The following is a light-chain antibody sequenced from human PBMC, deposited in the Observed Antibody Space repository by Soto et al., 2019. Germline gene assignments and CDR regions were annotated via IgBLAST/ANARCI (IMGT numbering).Light chain of an antibody. CDR2: EAS. J-gene: IGKJ4*01. CDR3: QQYDDLPFT. CDR1: QAIGNY. Sequence: DIQMTQSPSSLSASVGDRVTITCQASQAIGNYLTWYQQKPGKAPKLLICEASNLETGVPSRFSGSGSGTDFTFTINSLQPEDIATYYCQQYDDLPFTFGGGTKVEIK. V-gene: IGKV1-33*01.